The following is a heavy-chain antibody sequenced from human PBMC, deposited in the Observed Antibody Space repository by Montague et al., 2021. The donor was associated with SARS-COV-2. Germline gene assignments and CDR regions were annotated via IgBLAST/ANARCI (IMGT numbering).Heavy chain of an antibody. J-gene: IGHJ4*02. D-gene: IGHD6-19*01. Sequence: SETLSLTCTVSGGSISSSSYYWAWIRQPPGKGLEWIGSIYYRGSTYYNPSFKSRVIISVDTSKNQLSLKLSSVTAADTAVYYCATQEDPSGWIPGPFDFWGQGTLLTVSS. CDR2: IYYRGST. V-gene: IGHV4-39*01. CDR3: ATQEDPSGWIPGPFDF. CDR1: GGSISSSSYY.